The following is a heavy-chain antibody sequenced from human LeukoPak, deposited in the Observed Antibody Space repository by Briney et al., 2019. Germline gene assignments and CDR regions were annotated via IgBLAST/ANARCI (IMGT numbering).Heavy chain of an antibody. J-gene: IGHJ4*02. V-gene: IGHV3-64D*06. D-gene: IGHD6-19*01. CDR2: INNYGDST. CDR3: VKPNLAVPGTRYLDS. CDR1: GSTFSTYP. Sequence: GGSLRLSCSASGSTFSTYPMHWVRQAPGRGLEYVSAINNYGDSTYYADSVKGRFTISRDNPKNTLYLQMSSLRAEDTAVYSCVKPNLAVPGTRYLDSWGQGTLVTVSS.